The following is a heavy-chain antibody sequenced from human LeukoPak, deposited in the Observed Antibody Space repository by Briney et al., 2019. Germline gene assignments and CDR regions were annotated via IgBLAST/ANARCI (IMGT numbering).Heavy chain of an antibody. D-gene: IGHD2-15*01. J-gene: IGHJ5*02. Sequence: ASVKVSCKASGYTFTGYYMHWVRQAPGQGLEWMGWINPNSGGTNYAQKFQGRVTMTRDTSVSTAYMELSRLRSDDTAVYYCASTRDIVEAFDPWGQGTLVTVSS. V-gene: IGHV1-2*02. CDR1: GYTFTGYY. CDR2: INPNSGGT. CDR3: ASTRDIVEAFDP.